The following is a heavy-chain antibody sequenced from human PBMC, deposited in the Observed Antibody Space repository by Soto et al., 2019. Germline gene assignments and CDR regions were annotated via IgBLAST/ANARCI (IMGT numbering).Heavy chain of an antibody. Sequence: EVQLVESGGGLVKPGWALRLSCTASGLSFSSDSMNWVRQAPGKWLEWVSSISGSRSYIYYADSVKGRFTISRDNAKNSVYLQMNSLRAEDTAVYYCARGLGYCNIGSCSGAFDMWGQGTMVTVSS. D-gene: IGHD2-15*01. CDR2: ISGSRSYI. V-gene: IGHV3-21*01. CDR1: GLSFSSDS. J-gene: IGHJ3*02. CDR3: ARGLGYCNIGSCSGAFDM.